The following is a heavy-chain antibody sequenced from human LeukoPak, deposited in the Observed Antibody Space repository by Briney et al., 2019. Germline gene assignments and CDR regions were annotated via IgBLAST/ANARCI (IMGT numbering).Heavy chain of an antibody. CDR1: GFTFSNAW. CDR3: TTDHDYYGSGYYYYYGMDV. J-gene: IGHJ6*02. CDR2: IKSKTDGGTT. V-gene: IGHV3-15*01. Sequence: GGSLRLSCAASGFTFSNAWMSWVRQAPGKGLEWVGRIKSKTDGGTTDYAAPVKGRFTISRDDSKNTLYLQMNSLKTEDTAVYYCTTDHDYYGSGYYYYYGMDVWGQGTTVTVSS. D-gene: IGHD3-10*01.